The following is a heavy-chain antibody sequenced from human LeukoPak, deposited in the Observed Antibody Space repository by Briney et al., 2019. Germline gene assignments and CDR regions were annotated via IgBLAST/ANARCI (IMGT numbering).Heavy chain of an antibody. Sequence: GGSLRLSCAASGFTFSSYAMTWVRQAPGKGLEWVAVISYDGSNKYYADSVKGRFTISRDNSKNTLYLQMNSLRAEDTAVYYCARDYAFDIWGQGTMVTVSS. J-gene: IGHJ3*02. CDR3: ARDYAFDI. CDR2: ISYDGSNK. CDR1: GFTFSSYA. V-gene: IGHV3-30-3*01.